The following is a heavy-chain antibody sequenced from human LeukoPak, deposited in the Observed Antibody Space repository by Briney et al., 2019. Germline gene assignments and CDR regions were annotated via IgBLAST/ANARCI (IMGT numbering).Heavy chain of an antibody. D-gene: IGHD6-13*01. Sequence: PGRSLRLSCAASGFTFSSYAMHWVRQAPGKGLEWVAVISYDGSNKYYADSVKGRFTISRDNSKNTLYLQMNSLRAEDTAVYHCARDKIAAAGPFDYWGQGTLVTVSS. CDR1: GFTFSSYA. V-gene: IGHV3-30-3*01. J-gene: IGHJ4*02. CDR2: ISYDGSNK. CDR3: ARDKIAAAGPFDY.